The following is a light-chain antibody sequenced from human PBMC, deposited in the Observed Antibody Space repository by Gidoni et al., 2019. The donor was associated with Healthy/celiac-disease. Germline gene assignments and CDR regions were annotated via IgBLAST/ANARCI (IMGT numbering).Light chain of an antibody. CDR2: DAS. J-gene: IGKJ2*01. CDR1: QSVSSY. CDR3: QQRSNWPLYT. Sequence: EIVLTQSPATLSLSPGERATLSCRASQSVSSYLAWYQQKPGQAPRLLIYDASNRATGIPARFSGSGSGTDCTLTINSLEPEGFAVYYCQQRSNWPLYTFGQGTKLEIK. V-gene: IGKV3-11*01.